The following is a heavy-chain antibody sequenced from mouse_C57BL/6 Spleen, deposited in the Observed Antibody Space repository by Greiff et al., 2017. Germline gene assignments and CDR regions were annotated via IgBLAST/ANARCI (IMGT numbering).Heavy chain of an antibody. V-gene: IGHV14-4*01. CDR1: GFNIKDDY. CDR2: IDPENGDT. D-gene: IGHD1-1*01. J-gene: IGHJ2*01. CDR3: TTDYYYGSS. Sequence: EVQLQQSGAELVRPGASVKLSCTASGFNIKDDYMNWVKQRPEQGLEWIGWIDPENGDTEYASKFQGKATITADPSSNTAYLQLSSLTSEDTAVYYCTTDYYYGSSWGQGTTLTVSS.